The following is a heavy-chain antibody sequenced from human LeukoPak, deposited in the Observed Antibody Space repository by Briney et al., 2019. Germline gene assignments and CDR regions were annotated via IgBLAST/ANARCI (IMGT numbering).Heavy chain of an antibody. V-gene: IGHV6-1*01. CDR3: ARLGLGGAFDI. D-gene: IGHD2-15*01. CDR2: TYYRSKWYN. CDR1: GDSVSSNSAV. Sequence: SQTLSLTCAISGDSVSSNSAVWNWMRQSPSRGLEWLGRTYYRSKWYNDYAVSVKGRITIKPDTSKNQFSLQLNSATPEDTAVYYCARLGLGGAFDIWGQGTMVTVSS. J-gene: IGHJ3*02.